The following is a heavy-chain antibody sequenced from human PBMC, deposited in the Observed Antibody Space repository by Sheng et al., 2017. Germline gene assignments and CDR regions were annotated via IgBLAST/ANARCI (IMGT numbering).Heavy chain of an antibody. J-gene: IGHJ6*02. D-gene: IGHD2-2*01. CDR1: GGSFSGYY. Sequence: QVQLQQWGAGLLKPSETLSLTCAVYGGSFSGYYWSWIRQPPREGAGVDWGINHSGSTNYNPSLKSRVTISVDTSKNQFSLKLSSVTAADTAVYYCARMIVVVPAALYGGYYYYYGMDVWGQGTTVT. V-gene: IGHV4-34*01. CDR3: ARMIVVVPAALYGGYYYYYGMDV. CDR2: INHSGST.